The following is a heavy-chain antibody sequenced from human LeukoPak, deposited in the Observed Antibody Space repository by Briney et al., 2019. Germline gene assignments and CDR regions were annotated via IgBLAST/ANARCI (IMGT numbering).Heavy chain of an antibody. CDR3: AKPTRGSGSFLIDF. J-gene: IGHJ4*02. Sequence: GGSLRLSCAASGFTFSRYGMHWARQAPGKGLEWVAVIWNDGSDKYYADSVKGRFTISRDNSKNTLYLQMNSLRAEDTAVYYCAKPTRGSGSFLIDFWGQGTLVTVSS. V-gene: IGHV3-33*06. CDR1: GFTFSRYG. CDR2: IWNDGSDK. D-gene: IGHD1-26*01.